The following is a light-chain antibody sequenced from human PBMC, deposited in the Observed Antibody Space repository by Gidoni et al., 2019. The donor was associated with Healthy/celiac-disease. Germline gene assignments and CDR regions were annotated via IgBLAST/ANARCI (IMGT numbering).Light chain of an antibody. CDR3: QQRSSRPYT. CDR1: QSVSNY. Sequence: DIVFTQSPAPLSLSPGERATLPCRASQSVSNYLAWYQQKPGQAPRLLIYDASNRATGIPARFSGSGSGTDFTLTISSLEAEDFAVYYCQQRSSRPYTFGQXTKLEIK. V-gene: IGKV3-11*01. J-gene: IGKJ2*01. CDR2: DAS.